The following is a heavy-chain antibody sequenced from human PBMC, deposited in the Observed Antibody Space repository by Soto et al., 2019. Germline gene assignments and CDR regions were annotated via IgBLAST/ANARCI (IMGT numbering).Heavy chain of an antibody. CDR2: IYHSGST. CDR1: GGSISSGGYS. Sequence: QLQLQESGSGLVKPSQTLSLTCAVSGGSISSGGYSWSWIRQPPGKGLEWIGYIYHSGSTYYNPSLKRRVTIAVDRYKNQFSLKLSSVTAADTAVYYCARNYYDSSGGWFDPWGQGTLVTVSS. J-gene: IGHJ5*02. V-gene: IGHV4-30-2*01. D-gene: IGHD3-22*01. CDR3: ARNYYDSSGGWFDP.